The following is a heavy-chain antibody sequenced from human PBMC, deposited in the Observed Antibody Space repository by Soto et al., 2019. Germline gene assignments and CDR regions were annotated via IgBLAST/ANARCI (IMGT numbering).Heavy chain of an antibody. Sequence: SETLSLTCTVSDGFISRSTFYWGWIRQPPGKGLEWIGSVHYTGSTYYNPSLKSRVTMSVDSSKNHLSLKVSSVTAADTAVYYCARGNLGATNRDAFGIWGQGTMVTVSS. V-gene: IGHV4-39*02. D-gene: IGHD1-26*01. CDR3: ARGNLGATNRDAFGI. CDR2: VHYTGST. CDR1: DGFISRSTFY. J-gene: IGHJ3*02.